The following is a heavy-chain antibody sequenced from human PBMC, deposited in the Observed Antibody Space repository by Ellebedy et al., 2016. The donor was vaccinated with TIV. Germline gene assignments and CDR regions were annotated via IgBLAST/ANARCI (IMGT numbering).Heavy chain of an antibody. Sequence: GGSLRLXCAASGFTFTDYSMHWVRQAPGKGPSWVSVISRSGGYTYYADSVQGRFTISRDNSKNTLYLQMNSLRAEDTALYYCAKGMRGGADFDYWGQGTLVTVSS. J-gene: IGHJ4*02. D-gene: IGHD4/OR15-4a*01. CDR2: ISRSGGYT. CDR1: GFTFTDYS. V-gene: IGHV3-23*01. CDR3: AKGMRGGADFDY.